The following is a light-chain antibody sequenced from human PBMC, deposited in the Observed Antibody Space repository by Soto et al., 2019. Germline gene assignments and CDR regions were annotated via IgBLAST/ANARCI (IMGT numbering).Light chain of an antibody. CDR3: QQYEDLPLS. J-gene: IGKJ3*01. Sequence: DIQMTQSPSSLSASVGDRVTITCQASQDISNYLNWYQQKPGKAPKLLIYDASHLEAGVPLRFSGSGSGTDFTLTISSLQTEDLASYYCQQYEDLPLSFGPGTKVDV. V-gene: IGKV1-33*01. CDR1: QDISNY. CDR2: DAS.